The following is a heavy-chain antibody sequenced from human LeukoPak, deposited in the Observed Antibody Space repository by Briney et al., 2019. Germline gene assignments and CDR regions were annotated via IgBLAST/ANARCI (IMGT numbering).Heavy chain of an antibody. V-gene: IGHV3-23*01. CDR2: TSEGGST. CDR1: GFTFSTYA. J-gene: IGHJ5*02. CDR3: AKTLWFGAPLGWFVP. D-gene: IGHD3-10*01. Sequence: PAGSLRLSCAASGFTFSTYAMSWIRQAPEQGLEWVSDTSEGGSTFYADSLKGRVTISRAKSNNTLYLQMNSLRAEAAAIYYCAKTLWFGAPLGWFVPWGQGTLVTVSS.